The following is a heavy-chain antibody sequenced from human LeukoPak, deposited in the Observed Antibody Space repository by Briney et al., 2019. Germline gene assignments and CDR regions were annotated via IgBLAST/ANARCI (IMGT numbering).Heavy chain of an antibody. V-gene: IGHV1-2*02. J-gene: IGHJ3*01. CDR1: GYTLTGYY. Sequence: ASVKVSCKASGYTLTGYYIHWVRLAPGQGLEWMGWINPYSGGTDYAQNFRGRVTMTRDTSINTAYMDLSGLISDDTAVYYCARAGSAYCSDTNCRGASEKWGQGTMVTVSS. D-gene: IGHD2-15*01. CDR2: INPYSGGT. CDR3: ARAGSAYCSDTNCRGASEK.